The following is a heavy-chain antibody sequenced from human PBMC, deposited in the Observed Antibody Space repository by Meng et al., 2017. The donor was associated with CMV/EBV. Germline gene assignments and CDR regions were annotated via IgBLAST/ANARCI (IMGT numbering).Heavy chain of an antibody. D-gene: IGHD2-2*01. CDR2: INPNSGGT. J-gene: IGHJ6*03. V-gene: IGHV1-2*02. CDR1: GYTFTGYY. Sequence: QGQLVQSGAEVKKPGASVKVSCKASGYTFTGYYMHWVRQAPGQGLEWMGWINPNSGGTNYAQKFQGRVTMTRDTSISTAYMELSRLRSDDTAVYYCARGCSSTSCYVWYYYYYMDVWGKGTTVTVSS. CDR3: ARGCSSTSCYVWYYYYYMDV.